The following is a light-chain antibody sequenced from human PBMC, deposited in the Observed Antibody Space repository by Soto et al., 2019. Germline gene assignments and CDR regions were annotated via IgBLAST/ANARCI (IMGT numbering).Light chain of an antibody. CDR3: QEYNRFVS. CDR2: EGS. Sequence: MQMTQSQSTLSASVGDRVTITCRASQSVNKWLAWYQQQPWRAPNALIYEGSTLVGAVPSRFSGSGSDTAFTLTISSLQAEDFATYYCQEYNRFVSFGGGTRVEIK. V-gene: IGKV1-5*03. J-gene: IGKJ4*01. CDR1: QSVNKW.